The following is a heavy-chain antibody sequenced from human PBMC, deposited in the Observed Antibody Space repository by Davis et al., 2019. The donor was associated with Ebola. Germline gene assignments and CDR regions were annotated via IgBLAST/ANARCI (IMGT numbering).Heavy chain of an antibody. Sequence: ASVKVSCKASGFTLTKYAIHWVRQAPGQRLEWMGWVHGGNGNTKYSQRFQGRVTITTDTSASTVYLDLTSLRSDDTAVFYCARAQFPTKSDHWGQGTLVTVSS. J-gene: IGHJ4*02. CDR2: VHGGNGNT. D-gene: IGHD5-24*01. CDR1: GFTLTKYA. V-gene: IGHV1-3*01. CDR3: ARAQFPTKSDH.